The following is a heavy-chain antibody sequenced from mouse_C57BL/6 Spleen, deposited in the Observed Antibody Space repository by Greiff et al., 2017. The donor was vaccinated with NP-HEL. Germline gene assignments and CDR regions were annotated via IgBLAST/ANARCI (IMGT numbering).Heavy chain of an antibody. CDR3: ARRGYGSSLSYWYFDV. CDR1: GYTFTDYY. J-gene: IGHJ1*03. V-gene: IGHV1-26*01. CDR2: INPNNGGT. D-gene: IGHD1-1*01. Sequence: EVQLQQSGPELVKPGASVKISCKASGYTFTDYYMNWVKQSHGKSLEWIGDINPNNGGTSYNQKFKGKATLTVDKSSSTAYMELRSLTSEDSAVYYWARRGYGSSLSYWYFDVWGTGTTVTVSS.